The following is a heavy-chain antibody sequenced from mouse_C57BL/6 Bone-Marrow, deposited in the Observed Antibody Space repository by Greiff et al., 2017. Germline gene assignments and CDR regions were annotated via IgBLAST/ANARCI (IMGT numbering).Heavy chain of an antibody. CDR1: GYTFTSYG. J-gene: IGHJ1*03. CDR3: AREEGPYYGSYWYCDV. D-gene: IGHD1-1*01. CDR2: IYPRSGNT. Sequence: QVQLQQSGAELARPGASVKLSCKASGYTFTSYGISWVKQSTGQGLEWIGEIYPRSGNTYYNKKLKGKATLTAAKSASTAYMELRSLTSEDSAVYFCAREEGPYYGSYWYCDVWGTGTTVTVSS. V-gene: IGHV1-81*01.